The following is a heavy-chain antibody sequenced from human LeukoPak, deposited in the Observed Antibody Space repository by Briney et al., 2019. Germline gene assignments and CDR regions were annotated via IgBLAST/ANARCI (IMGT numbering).Heavy chain of an antibody. V-gene: IGHV3-74*01. CDR3: ARDVGRTYYYGSGTYYPDP. CDR1: GFTFSSYW. Sequence: PGGSLRLSCAASGFTFSSYWMHWVRQAPGKGLVWVSRINSGGSSTNYADSVKGRFTISRDNAKSTLYLQMNSLRAEDTAVYYCARDVGRTYYYGSGTYYPDPWGQGTLATVSS. CDR2: INSGGSST. D-gene: IGHD3-10*01. J-gene: IGHJ5*02.